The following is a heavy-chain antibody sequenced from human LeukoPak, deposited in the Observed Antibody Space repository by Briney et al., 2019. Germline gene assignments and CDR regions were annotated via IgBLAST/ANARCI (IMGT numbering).Heavy chain of an antibody. CDR3: ASLLYSSSSDY. V-gene: IGHV4-34*01. CDR2: INHSGST. Sequence: PSETLSLTCTVYGGSFSGYYWSWIRQPPGKGLEWIGEINHSGSTNYNPSLKSRVTISVDTSKNQFSLKLSSVTAADTAVYYCASLLYSSSSDYWGQGTLVTVSS. CDR1: GGSFSGYY. J-gene: IGHJ4*02. D-gene: IGHD6-6*01.